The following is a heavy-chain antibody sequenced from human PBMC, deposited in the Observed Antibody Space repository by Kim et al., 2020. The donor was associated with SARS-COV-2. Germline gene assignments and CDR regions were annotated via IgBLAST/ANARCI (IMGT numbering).Heavy chain of an antibody. CDR1: GFTFGNYI. J-gene: IGHJ5*02. V-gene: IGHV3-23*01. CDR2: ISGSGDNT. D-gene: IGHD3-16*02. CDR3: ARTVWGTFRYTGS. Sequence: GGSLRLSCAASGFTFGNYIMTWVRQTPGKGLEWVSTISGSGDNTYYADSVKGRFTISRDNSNDALYLQMNNLRVEDTAVDYCARTVWGTFRYTGSWGQGTLITVSS.